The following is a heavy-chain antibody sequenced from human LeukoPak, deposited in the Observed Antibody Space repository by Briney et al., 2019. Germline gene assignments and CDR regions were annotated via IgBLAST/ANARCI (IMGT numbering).Heavy chain of an antibody. CDR3: ARGGSVFAYFFDY. V-gene: IGHV3-23*01. D-gene: IGHD3-10*01. CDR2: ISGSGGTT. CDR1: GFIFSNYA. Sequence: GGSLRLSCAASGFIFSNYAMTWARLTPGKGLEWVSAISGSGGTTYYADSVKGRFTISRDSSTNTLYLQLGSLRAEDTAIYYCARGGSVFAYFFDYWGQGTLVTVSS. J-gene: IGHJ4*02.